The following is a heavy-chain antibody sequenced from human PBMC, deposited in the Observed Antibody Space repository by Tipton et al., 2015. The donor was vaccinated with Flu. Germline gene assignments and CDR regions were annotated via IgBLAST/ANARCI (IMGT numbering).Heavy chain of an antibody. CDR2: IRFDGTTK. J-gene: IGHJ4*02. D-gene: IGHD2-15*01. V-gene: IGHV3-30*02. CDR1: GFAFSNYV. CDR3: AKGLWEYCTGGSCAIFDN. Sequence: GSLRLSCAASGFAFSNYVMHWVRQAPGKGLEWVAFIRFDGTTKNYADSVKGRFTISRDTSKNTLYLQMTSLRPDDTAVYYCAKGLWEYCTGGSCAIFDNWGQGALVTVSS.